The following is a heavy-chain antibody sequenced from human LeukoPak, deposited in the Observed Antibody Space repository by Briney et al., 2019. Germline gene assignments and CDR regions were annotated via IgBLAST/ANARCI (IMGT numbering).Heavy chain of an antibody. CDR1: GDSVSSNSAS. CDR2: TYYRSKWYN. J-gene: IGHJ5*02. CDR3: AREGVAGDNWFDP. D-gene: IGHD6-19*01. V-gene: IGHV6-1*01. Sequence: SQTLSLTCAISGDSVSSNSASWNWIRHSPSRGLEWLGRTYYRSKWYNDYAVSVTIRIPINPDTSKNQFSLQLNSVSPEDTAMYWCAREGVAGDNWFDPWGQGTLVTVSS.